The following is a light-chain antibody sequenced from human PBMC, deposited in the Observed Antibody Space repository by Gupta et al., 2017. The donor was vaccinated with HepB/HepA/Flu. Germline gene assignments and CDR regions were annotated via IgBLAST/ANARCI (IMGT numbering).Light chain of an antibody. V-gene: IGLV3-19*01. CDR3: HSRDSSAIVV. CDR2: GEN. J-gene: IGLJ2*01. Sequence: SSELTQDPAVSVALGQPVRITCQGDSLRSNYVSWYQQKPGQAPVVVIYGENNRPSGIPDRFSGSNSGYTASLTITGAQAEDEADYYCHSRDSSAIVVFGGGTKLTVL. CDR1: SLRSNY.